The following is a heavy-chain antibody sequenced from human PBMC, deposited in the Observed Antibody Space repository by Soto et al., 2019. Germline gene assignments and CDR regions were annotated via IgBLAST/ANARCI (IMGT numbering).Heavy chain of an antibody. D-gene: IGHD5-18*01. Sequence: GGSLRLSCAASGFTFSSYWMHWVRQAPGKGLVWVSRINSDGSSTSYADSVKGRFTISRDNAKNTLYLQMNSLRAEDTAVYYCARDFTVDTAMVTGVSFDYWGQGTLVTVSS. J-gene: IGHJ4*02. CDR1: GFTFSSYW. CDR3: ARDFTVDTAMVTGVSFDY. CDR2: INSDGSST. V-gene: IGHV3-74*01.